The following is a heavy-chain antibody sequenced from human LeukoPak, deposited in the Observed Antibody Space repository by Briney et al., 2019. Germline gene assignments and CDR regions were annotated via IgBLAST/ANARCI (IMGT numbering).Heavy chain of an antibody. V-gene: IGHV5-51*01. Sequence: GEPLKFSCKGFGYSFPSYWNSWVGQIPGKGLGGMGIIFPGDSDTRYSPSFQGQVTISADKCSSTAYLEWSSLKVSDTATYYCARQDTSFAYCGGDCQRPFDYWGQGTLVTVSS. CDR3: ARQDTSFAYCGGDCQRPFDY. D-gene: IGHD2-21*01. CDR2: IFPGDSDT. J-gene: IGHJ4*02. CDR1: GYSFPSYW.